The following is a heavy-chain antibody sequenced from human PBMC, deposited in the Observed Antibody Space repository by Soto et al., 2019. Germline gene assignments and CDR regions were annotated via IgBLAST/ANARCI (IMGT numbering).Heavy chain of an antibody. J-gene: IGHJ3*02. CDR3: ARGSFVGANGGADAFDS. CDR2: INTNNGGT. D-gene: IGHD1-26*01. Sequence: VQLVQSEADVEKPGASVTVSCKTSGYTFTANYIHWVRQAPGQGLEWMGWINTNNGGTHFAQKFQDWVTLTRDKSISTAYMELRRRKSDDTAIYYCARGSFVGANGGADAFDSWGQGTMVSVSS. V-gene: IGHV1-2*04. CDR1: GYTFTANY.